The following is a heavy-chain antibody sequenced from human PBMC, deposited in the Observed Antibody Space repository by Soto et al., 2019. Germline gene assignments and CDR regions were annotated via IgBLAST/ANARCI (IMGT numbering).Heavy chain of an antibody. CDR2: VYYIGIT. Sequence: QVQLQESGPGLVKPSETLSLTCTVSGGSISTSYWSWIRQPPGKGLEWLGYVYYIGITKYNPSLKNRVTISVDTAQNQFSLKLESVSAADTALYYCARDGSGHDFWDGPWYFDSWGQGTLVTVSS. D-gene: IGHD3-3*01. CDR1: GGSISTSY. CDR3: ARDGSGHDFWDGPWYFDS. J-gene: IGHJ4*02. V-gene: IGHV4-59*01.